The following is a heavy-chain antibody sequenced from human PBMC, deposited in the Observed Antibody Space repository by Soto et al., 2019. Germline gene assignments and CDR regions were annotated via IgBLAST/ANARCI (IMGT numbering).Heavy chain of an antibody. Sequence: QITLEESGPTLVKPTQTLTLTCTFSGFSLSTDGGGVGWIRQPPGKAPEWLAFIYWDGDKRYSPSLQSRLTITKEISRNQVVLSMTNMDPVDTGTYYCARRLLWIHYFDSWGLGIVVTVSS. D-gene: IGHD3-10*01. CDR2: IYWDGDK. J-gene: IGHJ4*02. CDR3: ARRLLWIHYFDS. V-gene: IGHV2-5*02. CDR1: GFSLSTDGGG.